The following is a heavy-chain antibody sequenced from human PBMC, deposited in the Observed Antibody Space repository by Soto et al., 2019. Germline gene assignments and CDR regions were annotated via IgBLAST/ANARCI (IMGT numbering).Heavy chain of an antibody. CDR2: ISGSGGST. D-gene: IGHD3-16*02. J-gene: IGHJ5*02. CDR3: AKVRQDPRRSNYVWGSYRYIYWFDP. Sequence: GGSLRLSCAASGFTFSSYAMSWVRQAPGKGLEWVSAISGSGGSTYYADSVKGRFTISRDNSKNTLYLQMNSLRAADTAVYYCAKVRQDPRRSNYVWGSYRYIYWFDPWGQGTLVTVSS. CDR1: GFTFSSYA. V-gene: IGHV3-23*01.